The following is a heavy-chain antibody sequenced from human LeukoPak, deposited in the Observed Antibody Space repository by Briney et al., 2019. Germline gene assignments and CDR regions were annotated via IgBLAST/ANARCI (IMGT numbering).Heavy chain of an antibody. V-gene: IGHV3-21*04. J-gene: IGHJ6*03. Sequence: GGSLRLSCAASGFTFSSYNMNWVRQTPGQGLEWVSSITSGSSHIYYADSVKGRFTISRDNAKSSLYLQMNSLRAEDTALYYCAKDIGSGSYGVYYYMDVWGKGTTVTISS. CDR3: AKDIGSGSYGVYYYMDV. D-gene: IGHD1-26*01. CDR1: GFTFSSYN. CDR2: ITSGSSHI.